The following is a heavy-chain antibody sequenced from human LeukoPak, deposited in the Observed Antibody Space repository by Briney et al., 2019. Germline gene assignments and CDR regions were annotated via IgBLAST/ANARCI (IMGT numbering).Heavy chain of an antibody. CDR3: ARGSTYYDSSGQVPFDY. Sequence: PGGSLRLSCAASGFTFSTYSMNWVRQAPGKGLEWVSYISSSSTIYYADSVKGRFTISRDNAKNSLYLQTNSLRAEDTAVYYCARGSTYYDSSGQVPFDYWGQGTLVTVSS. CDR2: ISSSSTI. V-gene: IGHV3-48*01. D-gene: IGHD3-22*01. CDR1: GFTFSTYS. J-gene: IGHJ4*02.